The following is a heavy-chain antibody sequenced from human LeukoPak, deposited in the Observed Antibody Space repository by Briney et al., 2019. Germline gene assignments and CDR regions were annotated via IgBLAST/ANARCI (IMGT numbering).Heavy chain of an antibody. V-gene: IGHV3-21*04. CDR2: ISSSSSYI. CDR1: GFTFSSYS. CDR3: TSSSWYGAYYFDY. D-gene: IGHD6-13*01. Sequence: GGSLRLSCAASGFTFSSYSMNWVRQAPGKGLEWVSSISSSSSYIYYADSVKGRFTISRDNAKNSLYLQMNSLKTEDTAVYYCTSSSWYGAYYFDYWGQGTLVTVSS. J-gene: IGHJ4*02.